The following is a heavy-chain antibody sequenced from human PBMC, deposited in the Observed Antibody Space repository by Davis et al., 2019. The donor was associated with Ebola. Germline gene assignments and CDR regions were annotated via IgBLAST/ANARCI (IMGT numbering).Heavy chain of an antibody. CDR2: LSFYGYSK. V-gene: IGHV3-30-3*01. J-gene: IGHJ5*02. Sequence: CSFTFSNTIIHWVRQAPGEGLLWVATLSFYGYSKYYANSVRGRFTISRDMSETTVSLQMNSLTTEDMAVYYCAAEAGTSGRCGWFDPWGQGTLVTVSS. CDR1: SFTFSNTI. D-gene: IGHD6-19*01. CDR3: AAEAGTSGRCGWFDP.